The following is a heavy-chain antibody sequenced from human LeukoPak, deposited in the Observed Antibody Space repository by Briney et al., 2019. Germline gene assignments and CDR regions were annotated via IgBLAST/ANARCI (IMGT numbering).Heavy chain of an antibody. CDR3: ARTPSGIYSSGWSFDY. J-gene: IGHJ4*02. V-gene: IGHV4-59*01. D-gene: IGHD6-19*01. CDR2: IYYSGST. Sequence: SETLSLTCTVSGGSISSYYWSWIRQPPGKGLEWIGYIYYSGSTNYNPSLKSRVTISVDTSKNQFSLKLSSVTAADTAVYYCARTPSGIYSSGWSFDYWGQGALVTVSS. CDR1: GGSISSYY.